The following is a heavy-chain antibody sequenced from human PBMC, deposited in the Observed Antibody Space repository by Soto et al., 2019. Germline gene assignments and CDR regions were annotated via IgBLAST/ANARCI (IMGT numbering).Heavy chain of an antibody. CDR1: GYTFTSYG. Sequence: QVQLVQSGAEVKKPGASVKVSCKASGYTFTSYGISWVRQAPGQGLEWMRWISAYNGNTHYAQKLQGRVTMTTDTPTSTSYMELRSLRSDDTAVYYLARDRTQGWFGELLSYFDPWGQGTLLTVSS. CDR3: ARDRTQGWFGELLSYFDP. V-gene: IGHV1-18*04. J-gene: IGHJ5*02. CDR2: ISAYNGNT. D-gene: IGHD3-10*01.